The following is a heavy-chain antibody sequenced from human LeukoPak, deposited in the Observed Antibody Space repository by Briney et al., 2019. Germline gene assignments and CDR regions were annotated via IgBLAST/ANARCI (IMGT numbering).Heavy chain of an antibody. CDR1: GGSISSSNYY. D-gene: IGHD6-19*01. Sequence: SETLSLTCTVSGGSISSSNYYWGWIRQPPGKGLEWIGTYHYTGNTYYNPSLQSRVTISVDTSKNQFSLKLSSVTAADTAVYYCARLGDDNGGWYHFDYWGQGTLVTVAS. CDR2: YHYTGNT. V-gene: IGHV4-39*01. J-gene: IGHJ4*02. CDR3: ARLGDDNGGWYHFDY.